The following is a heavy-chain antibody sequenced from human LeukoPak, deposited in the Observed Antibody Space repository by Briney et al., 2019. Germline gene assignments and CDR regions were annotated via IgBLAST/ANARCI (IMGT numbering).Heavy chain of an antibody. CDR1: GFTFSSYA. V-gene: IGHV3-64*01. CDR2: ISSNGGST. D-gene: IGHD5-18*01. CDR3: ARDPERITVMGDYYYYYMDV. J-gene: IGHJ6*03. Sequence: GGSLRLSCAASGFTFSSYAMHWVRQAPGKGLEYVSAISSNGGSTYYANSVKGRFTISRDNSKNTLYLQMGSLRAEDMAVYYCARDPERITVMGDYYYYYMDVWGKGTTVTVSS.